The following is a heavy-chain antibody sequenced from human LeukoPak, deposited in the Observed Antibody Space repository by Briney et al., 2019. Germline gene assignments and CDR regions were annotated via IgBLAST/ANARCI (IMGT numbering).Heavy chain of an antibody. Sequence: GGSLRLSCAASGFTFSSYAMHWVRQAPGKGLEWVAVISYDGSNKYYADSVKGRFTISRDNSKNTLYLQLNSLRAEDTAVYYCAREGLRFLEDYYYYMDVWGKGTTVTVSS. CDR3: AREGLRFLEDYYYYMDV. J-gene: IGHJ6*03. V-gene: IGHV3-30*01. D-gene: IGHD3-3*01. CDR1: GFTFSSYA. CDR2: ISYDGSNK.